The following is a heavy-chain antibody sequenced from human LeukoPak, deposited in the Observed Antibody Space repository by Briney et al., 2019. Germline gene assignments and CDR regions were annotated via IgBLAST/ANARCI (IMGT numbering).Heavy chain of an antibody. CDR1: GYTFTNYG. D-gene: IGHD2-21*01. Sequence: ASVKVSCKASGYTFTNYGITWVRQAPGQGLEWMGWISGYNGKTIYAQKVQGRLTMTTDASTSTAYMELRSLRSDDTAVYYCARGALAGEFDYWGQGTLVTVSS. V-gene: IGHV1-18*01. CDR3: ARGALAGEFDY. CDR2: ISGYNGKT. J-gene: IGHJ4*02.